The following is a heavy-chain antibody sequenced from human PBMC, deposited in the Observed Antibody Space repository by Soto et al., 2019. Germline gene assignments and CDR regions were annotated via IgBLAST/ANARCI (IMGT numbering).Heavy chain of an antibody. J-gene: IGHJ5*02. CDR2: IIPIFGIA. D-gene: IGHD6-19*01. CDR1: GGTFSSYT. CDR3: ARGSLAVACFDP. V-gene: IGHV1-69*13. Sequence: SVKVSCKASGGTFSSYTISWVRQAPGQGLEWMGRIIPIFGIANYAQKFQGRVTITADESTSTAYMELSSLRSEDSAVYYCARGSLAVACFDPWGQGTLVTVSS.